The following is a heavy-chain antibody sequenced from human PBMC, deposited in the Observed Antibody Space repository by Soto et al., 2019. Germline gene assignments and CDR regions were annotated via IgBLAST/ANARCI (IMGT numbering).Heavy chain of an antibody. CDR3: ARGSPYCSGGSCYSRYFDY. V-gene: IGHV1-69*06. CDR2: IIPIFGTA. CDR1: GGTFSSYA. D-gene: IGHD2-15*01. J-gene: IGHJ4*02. Sequence: SVKVSCKASGGTFSSYAIGWVRQAPGQGLEWMGGIIPIFGTANYAQKFQGRVTITADKSTSTAYMELSSLRSEDTAVYYCARGSPYCSGGSCYSRYFDYWGQGTMVTVYS.